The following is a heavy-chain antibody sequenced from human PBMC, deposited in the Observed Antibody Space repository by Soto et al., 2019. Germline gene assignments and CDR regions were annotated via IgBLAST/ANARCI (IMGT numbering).Heavy chain of an antibody. D-gene: IGHD5-18*01. CDR2: INYSGST. CDR3: ARGPKGYSYGYVHYYYYMDV. J-gene: IGHJ6*03. CDR1: GGSFSGYY. Sequence: PSETLSLTCAVYGGSFSGYYWSWIRQPPGKGLEWIGEINYSGSTNYNPSLKSRVTISVDTSKNQFSLKLSSVTAADTAVYYCARGPKGYSYGYVHYYYYMDVWGKGTTVTVSS. V-gene: IGHV4-34*01.